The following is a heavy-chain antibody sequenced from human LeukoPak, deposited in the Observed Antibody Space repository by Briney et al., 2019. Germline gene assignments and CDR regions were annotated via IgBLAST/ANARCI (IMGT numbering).Heavy chain of an antibody. D-gene: IGHD3-16*01. CDR2: TSSSDAGT. V-gene: IGHV3-23*01. CDR3: AKDSRRIMITFGGVRPYYFDY. CDR1: GFALSSYA. Sequence: GGSLRLSCAASGFALSSYAMSWVRQAPGKGLEWVSATSSSDAGTYHAESVRGRFTISRDNSKNTLYLQMNSLRAEDTAVYYCAKDSRRIMITFGGVRPYYFDYWGQGTLVTVSS. J-gene: IGHJ4*02.